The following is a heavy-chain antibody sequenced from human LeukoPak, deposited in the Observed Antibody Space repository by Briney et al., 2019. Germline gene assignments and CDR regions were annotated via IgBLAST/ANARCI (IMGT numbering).Heavy chain of an antibody. V-gene: IGHV1-69*05. CDR1: GGTFSSYA. Sequence: SVKVSCKASGGTFSSYAISWVRQAPGQGLDWMGGIIPIFGTANYAQKFQGRVTITTDESTSTAYMELSSLRSEDTAVYYCARVGSEGGSGSWYYYYYMDVWGKGTTVTVSS. J-gene: IGHJ6*03. CDR2: IIPIFGTA. D-gene: IGHD3-10*01. CDR3: ARVGSEGGSGSWYYYYYMDV.